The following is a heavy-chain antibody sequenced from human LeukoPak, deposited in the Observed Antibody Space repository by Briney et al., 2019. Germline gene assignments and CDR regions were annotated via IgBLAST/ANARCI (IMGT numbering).Heavy chain of an antibody. V-gene: IGHV1-46*01. D-gene: IGHD6-19*01. CDR3: ARNLDIAVAGTPHY. Sequence: ASVKVSCKVSGYTLTELSMHWVRQAPGQGLEWMGIINPSGGSTSYAQKFQGRVTMTRDTSTSTVYMELSSLRSEDTAVYYCARNLDIAVAGTPHYWGQGTLVTVSS. CDR1: GYTLTELS. CDR2: INPSGGST. J-gene: IGHJ4*02.